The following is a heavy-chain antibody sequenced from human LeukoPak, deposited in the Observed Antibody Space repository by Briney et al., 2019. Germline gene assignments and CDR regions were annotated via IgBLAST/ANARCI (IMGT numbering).Heavy chain of an antibody. CDR2: ITGISGST. Sequence: GGSLRLSCAASGFTFSSYAMSWVRQAPGKGLEWVSAITGISGSTYYADSVKGRFTISRDNSKNTLYLQMSSLRAEDTAVYYCVKGVYSVFPDPRVLDYWGQGTLVTVSS. CDR1: GFTFSSYA. CDR3: VKGVYSVFPDPRVLDY. D-gene: IGHD5/OR15-5a*01. V-gene: IGHV3-23*01. J-gene: IGHJ4*02.